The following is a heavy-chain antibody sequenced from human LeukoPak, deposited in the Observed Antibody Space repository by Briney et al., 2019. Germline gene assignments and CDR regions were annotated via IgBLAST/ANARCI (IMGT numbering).Heavy chain of an antibody. CDR3: ATASRGCSGGSCSLNFDY. CDR2: FDPEDGET. D-gene: IGHD2-15*01. CDR1: GYTLTELS. J-gene: IGHJ4*02. V-gene: IGHV1-24*01. Sequence: ASVKVSCKVSGYTLTELSMHWVRQAPGKGLEWMGGFDPEDGETIYAQKFQGRVTMTEDTSTDTAYMELSSLRSEDTAVYYCATASRGCSGGSCSLNFDYWGQGTLVTVSS.